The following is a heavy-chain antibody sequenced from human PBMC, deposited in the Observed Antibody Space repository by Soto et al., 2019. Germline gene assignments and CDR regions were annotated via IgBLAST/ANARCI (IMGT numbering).Heavy chain of an antibody. Sequence: QVQLVESGGGVVQPGRSLRLSCAASGFTFSSYGMHWVRQAPGKGLEWVAVIWYDGSNKYYADSVKGRFTISRDNSKNRLYLQMNSLRAEDTAVYYCARDGDSDGDYPPYYFDYWGQGTLVTVSS. V-gene: IGHV3-33*01. CDR3: ARDGDSDGDYPPYYFDY. CDR2: IWYDGSNK. J-gene: IGHJ4*02. D-gene: IGHD4-17*01. CDR1: GFTFSSYG.